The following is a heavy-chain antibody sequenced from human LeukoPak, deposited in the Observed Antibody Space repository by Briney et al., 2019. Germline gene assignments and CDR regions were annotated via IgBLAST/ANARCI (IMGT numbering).Heavy chain of an antibody. CDR1: GHTFNKYG. CDR2: ISTKDGDT. J-gene: IGHJ5*02. D-gene: IGHD2-15*01. Sequence: VASVRVSCKASGHTFNKYGVSWVRQAPGQGLEWIGWISTKDGDTRYAQKLQGRVTMTADASTSTVYMEPRSLRSDDTAVYYCARDWYCDGGTCYDCFDPWGQGTVLTVSS. CDR3: ARDWYCDGGTCYDCFDP. V-gene: IGHV1-18*01.